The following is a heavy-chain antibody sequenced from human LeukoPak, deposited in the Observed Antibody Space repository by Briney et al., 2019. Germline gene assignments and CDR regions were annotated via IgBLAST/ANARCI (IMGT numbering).Heavy chain of an antibody. CDR2: IKQDGSEK. J-gene: IGHJ3*01. Sequence: PGGSLRLSCAASGFTFSSYWMTWVRQAPGKGLEWVANIKQDGSEKYYVDSVKGRFTISRDNAKNSLYLQMNSLGAEDTALYYCARGGATTFGLWGNAFDVWGQGTMVTVSS. CDR3: ARGGATTFGLWGNAFDV. CDR1: GFTFSSYW. V-gene: IGHV3-7*01. D-gene: IGHD3-3*01.